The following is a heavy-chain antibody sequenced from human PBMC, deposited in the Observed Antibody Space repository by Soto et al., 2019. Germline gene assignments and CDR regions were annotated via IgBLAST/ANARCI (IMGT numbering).Heavy chain of an antibody. CDR3: ARGVYDMLTGSPYYFDY. CDR2: IYYSGST. Sequence: SETLSLTCTVSGGSISSYYWSWIRQPPGKGLEWIGYIYYSGSTNYNPSLKSRVTISVDTSKNQFSLKLSSVTAADTAVYYCARGVYDMLTGSPYYFDYWGQGTLVTVSS. J-gene: IGHJ4*02. D-gene: IGHD3-9*01. V-gene: IGHV4-59*01. CDR1: GGSISSYY.